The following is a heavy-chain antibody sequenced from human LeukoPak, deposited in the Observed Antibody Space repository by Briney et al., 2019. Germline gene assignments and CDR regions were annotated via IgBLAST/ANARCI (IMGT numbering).Heavy chain of an antibody. Sequence: GGSLRLSCAASGFTFSSYAMAWVRQAPGKGLEWVSVVTGSGSTRFYADTVKGRFTVSRDNSKNTLYLQMNSLRAEDTAVYYCARARDTAISSVYYFDHWGQGTLVTVSS. CDR3: ARARDTAISSVYYFDH. CDR2: VTGSGSTR. CDR1: GFTFSSYA. V-gene: IGHV3-23*01. D-gene: IGHD5-18*01. J-gene: IGHJ4*02.